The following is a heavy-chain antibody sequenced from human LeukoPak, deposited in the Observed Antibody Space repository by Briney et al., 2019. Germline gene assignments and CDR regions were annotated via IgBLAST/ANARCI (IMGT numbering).Heavy chain of an antibody. CDR3: APAGGISTWFLDY. J-gene: IGHJ4*02. D-gene: IGHD3-10*01. Sequence: GGSLRLSCAASGSDFSGYSMTWVRQGPGKGLEWVSSITSASSAMYYADSVKGRFIISRDNAKKSLYLQMDSLRAEDTGVYYCAPAGGISTWFLDYWGQGTLVAVSS. V-gene: IGHV3-21*03. CDR2: ITSASSAM. CDR1: GSDFSGYS.